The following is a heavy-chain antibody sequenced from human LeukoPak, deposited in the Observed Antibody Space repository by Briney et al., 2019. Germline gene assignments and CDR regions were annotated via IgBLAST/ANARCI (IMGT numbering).Heavy chain of an antibody. CDR1: GYTFTSYA. CDR3: ARDQESNYYDSSGYTDLGY. J-gene: IGHJ4*02. Sequence: GASVKVSCKASGYTFTSYAMNWVRQAPGQGLEWMGWINTNTGNPTYAKGFTGRFVFSLDTSVSTAYMQISSLKAEDTAVYYCARDQESNYYDSSGYTDLGYWGQGTLVTVSS. CDR2: INTNTGNP. D-gene: IGHD3-22*01. V-gene: IGHV7-4-1*02.